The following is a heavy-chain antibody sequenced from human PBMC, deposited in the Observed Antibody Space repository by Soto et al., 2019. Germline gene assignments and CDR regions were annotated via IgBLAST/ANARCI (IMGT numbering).Heavy chain of an antibody. D-gene: IGHD2-15*01. Sequence: SRAVSGGTIGIGGGSWIWKKKPPGKGLEWIGYIYHSGSTYYNPSLKSRVTISVDRSKNQFSLKLSSVTAADTAVYYCARGGPNSCSGGSCLYYGMDFWGKGTTVTVSS. CDR2: IYHSGST. CDR3: ARGGPNSCSGGSCLYYGMDF. V-gene: IGHV4-30-2*01. CDR1: GGTIGIGGGS. J-gene: IGHJ6*04.